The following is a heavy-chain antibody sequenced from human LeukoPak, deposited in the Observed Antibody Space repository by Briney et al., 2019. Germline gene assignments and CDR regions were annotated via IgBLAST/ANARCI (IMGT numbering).Heavy chain of an antibody. CDR1: GGSISSYY. J-gene: IGHJ4*02. D-gene: IGHD6-19*01. CDR3: ARLAPYSSGPHFDY. Sequence: SETLSLTCTVSGGSISSYYWSWIRQPAGKGLEWIGRIYTSGSTNYNPSLKSRVTISVDTSKNQFSLKLSSVTAADTAMYYCARLAPYSSGPHFDYWGQGILVTVSS. V-gene: IGHV4-4*07. CDR2: IYTSGST.